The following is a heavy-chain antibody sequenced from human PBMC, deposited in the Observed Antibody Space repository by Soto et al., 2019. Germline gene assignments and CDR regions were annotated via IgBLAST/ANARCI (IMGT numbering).Heavy chain of an antibody. V-gene: IGHV4-39*01. CDR3: ATTRGIAVGGSFDY. D-gene: IGHD6-13*01. CDR1: GGSISSSSSY. CDR2: IYSGST. Sequence: SETLSLTCTVSGGSISSSSSYWGWIRQPPGKGLEWIGTIYSGSTYYNPSLKSRVTISVDTSKNQLSLKLSSVAAADTAIYFCATTRGIAVGGSFDYWGQGTLVTVSS. J-gene: IGHJ4*02.